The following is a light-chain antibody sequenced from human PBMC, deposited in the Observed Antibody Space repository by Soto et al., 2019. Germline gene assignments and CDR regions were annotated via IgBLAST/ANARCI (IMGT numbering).Light chain of an antibody. CDR3: QQYGSSSWT. V-gene: IGKV3-20*01. CDR1: QSISSK. Sequence: EIVMTQTPATLSLSPGERATLSCRASQSISSKLAWYQQKPGQAPRLLIYGASSRATGIPDRFSGSGSGTEFTLTISRLEPEDFAVYYCQQYGSSSWTFGQGTKVDI. CDR2: GAS. J-gene: IGKJ1*01.